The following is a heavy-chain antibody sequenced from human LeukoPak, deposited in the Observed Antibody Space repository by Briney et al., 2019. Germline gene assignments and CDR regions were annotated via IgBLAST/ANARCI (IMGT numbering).Heavy chain of an antibody. D-gene: IGHD6-13*01. V-gene: IGHV1-24*01. Sequence: ASVKVSCKVSGYTLTDLSMHWVRQAPGKGLEWTGRFDPEDGETIYAQKSQGRVTMTEDTSTNTAYMELSSLRSEDTAVYYCATQQLVRFVLRFQHWGQGTLVTVSS. CDR2: FDPEDGET. J-gene: IGHJ1*01. CDR3: ATQQLVRFVLRFQH. CDR1: GYTLTDLS.